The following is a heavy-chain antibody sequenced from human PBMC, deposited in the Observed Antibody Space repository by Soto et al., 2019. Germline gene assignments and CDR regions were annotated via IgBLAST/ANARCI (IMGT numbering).Heavy chain of an antibody. CDR2: ISSSGSTI. CDR1: GFTFSDYY. D-gene: IGHD3-9*01. CDR3: ARDVVGVGYDILTGHFDY. Sequence: LRLSCAASGFTFSDYYMSWIRQAPGKGLEWVSYISSSGSTIYYADSVKGRFTISRDNAKNSLYLQMNSLRAEDTAVYYCARDVVGVGYDILTGHFDYWGQGTLVTVSS. V-gene: IGHV3-11*01. J-gene: IGHJ4*02.